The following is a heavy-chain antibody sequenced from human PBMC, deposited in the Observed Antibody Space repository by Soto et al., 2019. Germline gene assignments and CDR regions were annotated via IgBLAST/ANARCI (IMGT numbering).Heavy chain of an antibody. V-gene: IGHV3-23*01. CDR3: AKEVYCRSTSCYYYMDV. Sequence: EVQLLESGGGLVQPGGSLRLSCAASGFTCSSYAMNWVRQAPGKGLEWVSAISGRGGSTYYADSVKGRFTISRDNSNNTLYLQMNSLRAEDTAVYYCAKEVYCRSTSCYYYMDVWGKGTTVTVSS. CDR1: GFTCSSYA. D-gene: IGHD2-2*01. CDR2: ISGRGGST. J-gene: IGHJ6*03.